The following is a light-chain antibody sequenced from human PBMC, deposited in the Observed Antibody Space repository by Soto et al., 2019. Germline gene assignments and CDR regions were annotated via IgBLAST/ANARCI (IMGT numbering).Light chain of an antibody. CDR1: QSVSSY. CDR2: DAS. CDR3: QSYGDSLFT. Sequence: EIVLTQSPATLSLSPGERATLSCRASQSVSSYLAWYQQKPGQAPRLLIYDASNRATGIPARFSGSGSGTDFTLTISSLEPEDFAVYYCQSYGDSLFTFGPGTTVDIK. J-gene: IGKJ3*01. V-gene: IGKV3-11*01.